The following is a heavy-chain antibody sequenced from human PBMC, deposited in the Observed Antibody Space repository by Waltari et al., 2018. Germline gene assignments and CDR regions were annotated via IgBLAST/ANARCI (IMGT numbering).Heavy chain of an antibody. J-gene: IGHJ3*02. D-gene: IGHD5-18*01. CDR3: ARENTAMGKDAFDI. V-gene: IGHV1-2*06. CDR1: GSTFIGYS. CDR2: INPNSGGT. Sequence: VQLVQSGAEVKEPGASVKVSCKAYGSTFIGYSMPWVRQAPGPGLEWMGRINPNSGGTNYAQKFQGRVTMTRDTSISTSYMELSRLRSDDTAVYYCARENTAMGKDAFDIWGQGTMVTVSS.